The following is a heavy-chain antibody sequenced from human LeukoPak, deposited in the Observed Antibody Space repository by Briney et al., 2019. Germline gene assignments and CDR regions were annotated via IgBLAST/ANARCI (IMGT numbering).Heavy chain of an antibody. Sequence: PGGSLRLSCAASGFTFSTFSMNWVRQTPGKGLEWVAVISYDGSNKYYADSVKGRFTISRDNSKNTLYLQMNSLRAEDTAVYYCARVRSSGMDVWGQGTTVTVSS. CDR2: ISYDGSNK. CDR1: GFTFSTFS. V-gene: IGHV3-30-3*01. J-gene: IGHJ6*02. D-gene: IGHD4-17*01. CDR3: ARVRSSGMDV.